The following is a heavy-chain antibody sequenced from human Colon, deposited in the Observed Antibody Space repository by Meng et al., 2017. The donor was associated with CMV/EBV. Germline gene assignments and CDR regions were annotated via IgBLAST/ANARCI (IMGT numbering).Heavy chain of an antibody. V-gene: IGHV3-66*04. D-gene: IGHD2-2*01. CDR3: ARQVSSSSTYVS. Sequence: RGGPGGGLVNPGRSLRLSWEASGFTVSNSFMSWVRQAPGKGLEWFSALYSGGITYYADSVKGRFAISADNSKNTLYLQMDGLRAEDTAVYYCARQVSSSSTYVSWGQGTLVTVSS. CDR2: LYSGGIT. CDR1: GFTVSNSF. J-gene: IGHJ5*02.